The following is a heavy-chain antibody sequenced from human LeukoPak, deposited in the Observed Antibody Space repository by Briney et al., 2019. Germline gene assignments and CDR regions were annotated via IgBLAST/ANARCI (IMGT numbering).Heavy chain of an antibody. CDR1: GFTFSSYA. D-gene: IGHD6-25*01. V-gene: IGHV3-23*01. Sequence: GGPLRLSCAASGFTFSSYAMNWVRQAPGKGLEWVSGISGTGDSTYYADSVRGRFTISRDNYRNTLYLQMSSLGPEDTAVYYCAKDTSPYTSVSLPDVWGQGTTVTVSS. J-gene: IGHJ6*02. CDR3: AKDTSPYTSVSLPDV. CDR2: ISGTGDST.